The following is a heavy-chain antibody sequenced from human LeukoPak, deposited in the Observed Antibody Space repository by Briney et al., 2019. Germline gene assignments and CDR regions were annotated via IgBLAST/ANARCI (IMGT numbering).Heavy chain of an antibody. CDR1: GFTFGDYA. V-gene: IGHV3-49*03. D-gene: IGHD3-22*01. J-gene: IGHJ4*02. CDR2: IRSKAYGATT. Sequence: GGSMRLCCTASGFTFGDYAMSWFRQAPGKGLQWVGYIRSKAYGATTEYAASVKGRFTISRDDSKSIAYLQMNSLKTEDTAVYYCTREYYYHSSGFDYWGQGTLVTVSS. CDR3: TREYYYHSSGFDY.